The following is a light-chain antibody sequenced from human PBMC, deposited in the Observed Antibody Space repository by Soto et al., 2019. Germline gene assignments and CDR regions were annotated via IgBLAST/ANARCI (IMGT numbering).Light chain of an antibody. CDR1: ASNLGAGYD. Sequence: QSVLPQPPSGSGAPGQGVTLSCTGNASNLGAGYDVHWYQQLPGAAPKLVIFGNRNRPSGVPERFSGSKSGTSASLAITGLQAEDEADYYCQAYDYILTASVFGGGTKLTVL. V-gene: IGLV1-40*01. CDR2: GNR. CDR3: QAYDYILTASV. J-gene: IGLJ3*02.